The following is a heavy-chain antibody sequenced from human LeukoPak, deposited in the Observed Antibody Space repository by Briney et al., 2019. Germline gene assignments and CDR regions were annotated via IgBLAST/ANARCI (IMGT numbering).Heavy chain of an antibody. CDR1: GGSISSSNYY. D-gene: IGHD6-6*01. CDR2: IYYSGST. Sequence: SQTVSLTCTVSGGSISSSNYYWGWIRQPPGKGLEWIGSIYYSGSTYYNPSLKSRVTISVDTSKNQFSLKLSSVTAADTAVYYCARTHSSSPNWFDPWGQGTLVTVSS. V-gene: IGHV4-39*01. CDR3: ARTHSSSPNWFDP. J-gene: IGHJ5*02.